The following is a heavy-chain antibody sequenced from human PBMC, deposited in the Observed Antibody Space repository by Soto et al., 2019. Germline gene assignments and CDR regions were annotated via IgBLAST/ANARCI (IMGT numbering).Heavy chain of an antibody. J-gene: IGHJ4*02. D-gene: IGHD2-21*01. CDR2: ISFDGSNK. V-gene: IGHV3-30-3*01. Sequence: QVQLVESGGGVVQPGRSLRLSCAASGFTFSTYTLHWVRQAPGKGLEWVAVISFDGSNKYYADSVKARFTISRDNSKNTLYLEMNSLRAEDTAVYYCARDYSTTAPFDYWGQGTLVTVSS. CDR1: GFTFSTYT. CDR3: ARDYSTTAPFDY.